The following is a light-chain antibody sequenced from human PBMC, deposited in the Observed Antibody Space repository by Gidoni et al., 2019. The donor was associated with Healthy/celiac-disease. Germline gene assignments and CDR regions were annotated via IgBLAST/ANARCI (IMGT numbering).Light chain of an antibody. Sequence: SYVLTQPPSVSVAPGQTARITCGGNNIGSKSVHWYQQQPGQAPVLVVDDDSGRPSGIPERFSGSNSGNTATLTISRVEAGDEADYYCQVWDSSSDHHWVFGGGTKLTVL. J-gene: IGLJ3*02. CDR2: DDS. V-gene: IGLV3-21*02. CDR3: QVWDSSSDHHWV. CDR1: NIGSKS.